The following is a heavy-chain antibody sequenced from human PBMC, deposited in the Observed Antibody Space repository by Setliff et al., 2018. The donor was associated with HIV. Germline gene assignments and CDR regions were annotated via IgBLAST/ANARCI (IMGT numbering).Heavy chain of an antibody. D-gene: IGHD5-12*01. CDR2: INPSGGST. V-gene: IGHV1-46*01. CDR1: GYTFTSYY. CDR3: ARGRDSGYDPDGMDV. Sequence: GASVKVSCKASGYTFTSYYMHWVRQAPGQGLEWMGIINPSGGSTSYAQKFQGRVTMTRDTSTSTAYMELSSLRSEDTAVYYCARGRDSGYDPDGMDVWGQGTTVTVSS. J-gene: IGHJ6*02.